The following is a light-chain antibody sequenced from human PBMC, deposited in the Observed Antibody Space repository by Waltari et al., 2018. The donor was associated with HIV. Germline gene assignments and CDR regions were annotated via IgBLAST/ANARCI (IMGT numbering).Light chain of an antibody. CDR3: CSYAGTNTYV. Sequence: QSALTQPASVSGSPGQSITISCTGASSDVGSYNLVSWYQQYPGKAPKLMLYEGTKRLAGVSNRFSGSKSDNTASLTISGLQAEDEADYYCCSYAGTNTYVFVSGTKVTVL. J-gene: IGLJ1*01. CDR1: SSDVGSYNL. V-gene: IGLV2-23*01. CDR2: EGT.